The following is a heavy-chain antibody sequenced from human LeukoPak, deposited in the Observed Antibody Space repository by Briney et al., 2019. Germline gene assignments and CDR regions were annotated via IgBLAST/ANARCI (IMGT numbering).Heavy chain of an antibody. CDR2: INPNSGGT. V-gene: IGHV1-2*02. J-gene: IGHJ4*02. CDR1: GYTFTGNH. D-gene: IGHD2-21*02. Sequence: ASVKVSCKASGYTFTGNHMHWVRQAPGQGLEWMGWINPNSGGTNYAQKFQGRVIMTRDTSISTAYMELSRLGSDDRAVYYCARGGSTDSIHSCGGNCYFLDYWGQGTLVTVSS. CDR3: ARGGSTDSIHSCGGNCYFLDY.